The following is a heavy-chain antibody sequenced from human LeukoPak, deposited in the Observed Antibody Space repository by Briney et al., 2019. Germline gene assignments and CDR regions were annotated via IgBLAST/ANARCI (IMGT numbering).Heavy chain of an antibody. CDR3: ARQWFGDY. D-gene: IGHD3-10*01. CDR2: ITSSGTNI. CDR1: GFTFSDYY. J-gene: IGHJ4*02. V-gene: IGHV3-11*01. Sequence: GGSLRLSCAASGFTFSDYYMSWIRQTPGKGPEWLSYITSSGTNIYYADSVKGRFTVSRDNAKNSLYLQMYSLRAEDTAVYYCARQWFGDYWGQGTLVTVSS.